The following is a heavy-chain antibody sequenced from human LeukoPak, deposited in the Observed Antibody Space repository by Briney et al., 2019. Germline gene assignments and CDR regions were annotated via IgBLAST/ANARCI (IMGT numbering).Heavy chain of an antibody. J-gene: IGHJ3*02. D-gene: IGHD3-22*01. CDR3: AREVAPYDSSGYYLRKGAFDI. Sequence: PSETLSLTCTVSGGSISSGSYYWSWIRQPPGKGLEWIGYIYYSGSTNYNPSLKSRVTISVDTSKNQFSLKLSSVTAADTAVYYCAREVAPYDSSGYYLRKGAFDIWGQGTMVTVSS. CDR2: IYYSGST. CDR1: GGSISSGSYY. V-gene: IGHV4-61*01.